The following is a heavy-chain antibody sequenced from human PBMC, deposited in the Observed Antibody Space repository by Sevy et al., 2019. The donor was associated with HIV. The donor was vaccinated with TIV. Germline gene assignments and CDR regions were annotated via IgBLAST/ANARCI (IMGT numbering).Heavy chain of an antibody. V-gene: IGHV1-24*01. Sequence: ASVKVSCKVSGSSLTNLAMHWVRQAPGKGLEWMGSFDPEDGLRIYAQKFQGRVTMTEDTSTDIAYMELSSLKSEDTAVFYCGITKDYYESSGSPFDYWGQGTLVTVSS. D-gene: IGHD3-22*01. CDR3: GITKDYYESSGSPFDY. CDR1: GSSLTNLA. CDR2: FDPEDGLR. J-gene: IGHJ4*02.